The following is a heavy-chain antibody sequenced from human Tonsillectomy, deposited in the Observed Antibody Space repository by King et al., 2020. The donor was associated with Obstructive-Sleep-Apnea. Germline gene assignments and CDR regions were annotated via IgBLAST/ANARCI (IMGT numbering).Heavy chain of an antibody. CDR2: ISSSSSYT. D-gene: IGHD5-12*01. CDR1: GFTFSDYY. CDR3: ARDQVANQYVPLDY. V-gene: IGHV3-11*06. Sequence: VQLVESGGRLVKPGGSLRLSCAASGFTFSDYYMSWIRQAPGKGLEGVSYISSSSSYTNYADSVKGRFTISRDNAKNSLYLQMNSLRAEDTAVYYCARDQVANQYVPLDYWGQGTLVTVSS. J-gene: IGHJ4*02.